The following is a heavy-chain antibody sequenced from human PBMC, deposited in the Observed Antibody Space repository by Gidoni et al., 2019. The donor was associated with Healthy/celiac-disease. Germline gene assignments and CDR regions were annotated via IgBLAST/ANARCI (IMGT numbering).Heavy chain of an antibody. D-gene: IGHD3-3*01. CDR2: ISAYNGNT. CDR3: ARDGGFLEWPRDYYYYGMDV. J-gene: IGHJ6*02. Sequence: VQLVQSVAEVKKPGASVKVSCTASGYTFTSYGISWVRQAPGQGLEWMGWISAYNGNTNYAQKLQGRVTMTTDTSTSTAYMELRSLRSDDTAVYYCARDGGFLEWPRDYYYYGMDVWGQGTTVTVSS. CDR1: GYTFTSYG. V-gene: IGHV1-18*01.